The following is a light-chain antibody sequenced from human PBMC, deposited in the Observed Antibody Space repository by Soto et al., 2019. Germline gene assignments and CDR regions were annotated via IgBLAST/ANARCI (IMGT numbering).Light chain of an antibody. V-gene: IGKV1-5*01. J-gene: IGKJ1*01. CDR1: QTIHSF. CDR3: QQFHSFPWT. Sequence: DIQMTQSPSTLSASVGDRVTITCRAGQTIHSFLAWYQQKAGKAPKLLIYDASNLESGVPSRFSGSGSGTEFTLTVSSLQPDDFATFYCQQFHSFPWTFGQGTKVEI. CDR2: DAS.